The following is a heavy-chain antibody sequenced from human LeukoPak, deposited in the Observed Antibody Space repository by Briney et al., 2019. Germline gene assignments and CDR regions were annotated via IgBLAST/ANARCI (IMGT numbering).Heavy chain of an antibody. Sequence: PGGSLRLSCAACGFTVGASDMYWVRQAPGKGLERVAVITRDGNDKYYVDSVRGRFTISRDNSKSTVFLQMDSLRPEDTAVYYCAKIGPVSGTVDYWGQGTLVTVSS. CDR3: AKIGPVSGTVDY. D-gene: IGHD1-26*01. J-gene: IGHJ4*02. V-gene: IGHV3-30*18. CDR1: GFTVGASD. CDR2: ITRDGNDK.